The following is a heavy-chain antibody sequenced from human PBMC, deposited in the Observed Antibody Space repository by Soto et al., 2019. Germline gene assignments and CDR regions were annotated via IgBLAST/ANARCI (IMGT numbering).Heavy chain of an antibody. V-gene: IGHV4-31*03. CDR1: GGSISRGDSY. CDR2: IYSSGST. J-gene: IGHJ4*02. CDR3: ERISRLQYPGYFAS. D-gene: IGHD6-6*01. Sequence: SETLSLTCTASGGSISRGDSYWSWFRQHPGRGLEWIGYIYSSGSTSYNPSLRSRVAISVDTSGPQFSLNLNSVTAGVTAVYYCERISRLQYPGYFASWGRGILVTVS.